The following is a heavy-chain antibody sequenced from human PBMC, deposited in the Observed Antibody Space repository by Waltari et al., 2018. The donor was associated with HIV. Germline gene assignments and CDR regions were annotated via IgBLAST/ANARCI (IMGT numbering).Heavy chain of an antibody. J-gene: IGHJ6*02. CDR3: ARVDYGPNPYGMDV. D-gene: IGHD4-17*01. CDR1: GGSISSYY. CDR2: IYYRGGT. Sequence: QVQLQESGPGLVKPSETLSLTCTVSGGSISSYYWSWIRQPPGKGLEWIGYIYYRGGTNYNPSLKSRVTISVDTSKNQFSLKLSSVTAADTAVYYCARVDYGPNPYGMDVWGQGTTVTVSS. V-gene: IGHV4-59*01.